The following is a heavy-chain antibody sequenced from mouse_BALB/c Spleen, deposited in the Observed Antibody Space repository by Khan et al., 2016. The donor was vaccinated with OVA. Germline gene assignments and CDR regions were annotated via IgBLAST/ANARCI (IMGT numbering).Heavy chain of an antibody. CDR1: GYTFTDYY. Sequence: QVQLKQSGAELARPGASVKLSCKASGYTFTDYYINWVKQRTGQGLEWIGEISPGSGDPYYNERFKGKATLTADKSSSTAYMQLSSLTSVASAVYFCARRNYFGYTFAYWGQGTLVTVSA. V-gene: IGHV1-77*01. CDR3: ARRNYFGYTFAY. D-gene: IGHD1-2*01. CDR2: ISPGSGDP. J-gene: IGHJ3*01.